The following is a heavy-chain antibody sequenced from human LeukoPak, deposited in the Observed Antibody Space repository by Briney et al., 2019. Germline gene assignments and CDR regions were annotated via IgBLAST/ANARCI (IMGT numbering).Heavy chain of an antibody. CDR2: ISSSSNYK. Sequence: GGSLRLSCAASGFTFSVYSMNWVRQAPGKGLEWVSSISSSSNYKYYADSVKGRFTISRDNAKNSLYLQMNSLRAEDTAVYYCARGTWATLYYYYMDVWGKGTTVTVSS. CDR3: ARGTWATLYYYYMDV. J-gene: IGHJ6*03. CDR1: GFTFSVYS. V-gene: IGHV3-21*01. D-gene: IGHD5-24*01.